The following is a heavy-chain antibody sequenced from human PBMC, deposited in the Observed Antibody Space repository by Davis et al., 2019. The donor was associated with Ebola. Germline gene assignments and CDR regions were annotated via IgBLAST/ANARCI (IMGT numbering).Heavy chain of an antibody. J-gene: IGHJ2*01. CDR3: ARATKGYYYDSSGYYYVPWYFDL. V-gene: IGHV3-53*01. D-gene: IGHD3-22*01. Sequence: GESLKISCAASGFSFRSYGMHWVRQAPGKGLEWVSVIYSGGSTYYADSVKGRFTISRDNSKNTLYLQMNSLRAEDTAVYYCARATKGYYYDSSGYYYVPWYFDLWGRGTLVTVSS. CDR1: GFSFRSYG. CDR2: IYSGGST.